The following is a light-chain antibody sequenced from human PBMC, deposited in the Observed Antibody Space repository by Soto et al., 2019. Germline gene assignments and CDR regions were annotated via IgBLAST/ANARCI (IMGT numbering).Light chain of an antibody. CDR1: QSVSSY. V-gene: IGKV3-11*01. CDR2: DAS. Sequence: EIVLTQSPATLSLSPGERATLSCRASQSVSSYLAWYQQKPGQAPRLPIYDASNRATGIPARFSGSGSGTDFTLTIISLEPEDFAVYYCQQRSNWPITFGQGTRLEIK. J-gene: IGKJ5*01. CDR3: QQRSNWPIT.